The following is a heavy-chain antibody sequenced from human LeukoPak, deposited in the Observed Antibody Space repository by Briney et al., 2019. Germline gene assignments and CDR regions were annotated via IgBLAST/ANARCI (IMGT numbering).Heavy chain of an antibody. D-gene: IGHD3-10*01. CDR1: GFTFSSYA. CDR3: AKAQLLWFGESPDV. Sequence: GGSLRLSCAASGFTFSSYAMSWVRQAPGKGLEWVSVISGSGGSTYYADSVKGRLSISRDNSKNTLYLQMNSLRAEDTAVYYCAKAQLLWFGESPDVWGQGTTVTVSS. V-gene: IGHV3-23*01. J-gene: IGHJ6*02. CDR2: ISGSGGST.